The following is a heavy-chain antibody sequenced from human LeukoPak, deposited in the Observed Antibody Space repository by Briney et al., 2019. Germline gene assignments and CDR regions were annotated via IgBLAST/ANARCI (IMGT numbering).Heavy chain of an antibody. V-gene: IGHV4-30-4*01. Sequence: SQTLSLTCTVSGGSISSGDYYWSWIRQPPGKGLEWIGYMHYSGSTYYNPSLKSRVTISPDTSKNQFSLKLNSVTAADTAVYYCARPYYYDSRIDPWGQGTLVTVSS. CDR3: ARPYYYDSRIDP. D-gene: IGHD3-22*01. J-gene: IGHJ5*02. CDR2: MHYSGST. CDR1: GGSISSGDYY.